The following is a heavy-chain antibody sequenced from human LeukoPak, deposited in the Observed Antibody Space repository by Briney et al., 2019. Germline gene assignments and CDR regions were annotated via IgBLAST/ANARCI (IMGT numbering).Heavy chain of an antibody. Sequence: GESLQISCKHSEYSFPNYCIVWVRQMPGKGLEWMGIIYADDSDTRYTPSFQGQVTISADKSISTAYLQWNSLKASDTAMYYCAIGRGGQQLGDYWGQGTLVTVSS. D-gene: IGHD6-13*01. CDR2: IYADDSDT. V-gene: IGHV5-51*01. CDR3: AIGRGGQQLGDY. CDR1: EYSFPNYC. J-gene: IGHJ4*02.